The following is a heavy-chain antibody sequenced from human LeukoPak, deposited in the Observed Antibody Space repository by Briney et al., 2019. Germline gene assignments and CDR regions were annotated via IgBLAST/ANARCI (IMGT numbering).Heavy chain of an antibody. V-gene: IGHV4-4*02. Sequence: SETLSLTCDVSGGSIMTTNWWSWVRQPPNKGLEWIGEVHLSGATNYNPSLESRVTMSIDTSKNHLSLELTSVTAADTAMYYCTRESGAFSPFGFWGQGTLVTVSS. CDR2: VHLSGAT. CDR1: GGSIMTTNW. D-gene: IGHD1-26*01. CDR3: TRESGAFSPFGF. J-gene: IGHJ4*02.